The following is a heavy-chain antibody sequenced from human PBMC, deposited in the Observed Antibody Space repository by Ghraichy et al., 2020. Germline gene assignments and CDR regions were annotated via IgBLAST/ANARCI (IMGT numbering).Heavy chain of an antibody. V-gene: IGHV3-23*01. CDR3: ARYCRITNCNPRHFDY. D-gene: IGHD2-2*01. CDR1: GFTFSSYA. J-gene: IGHJ4*02. CDR2: FGGSGSST. Sequence: GGSLRLSCVASGFTFSSYAMSWVRQAPGKGLEWVSGFGGSGSSTYYADSVKGRFTISRDNSENTLSLQMNTLRAEDTAVYYCARYCRITNCNPRHFDYWGRGTLVTVSS.